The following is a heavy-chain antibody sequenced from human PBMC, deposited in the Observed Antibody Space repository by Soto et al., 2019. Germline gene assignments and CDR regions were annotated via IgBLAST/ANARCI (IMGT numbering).Heavy chain of an antibody. V-gene: IGHV3-48*02. Sequence: GGSLRLSCAASGLTFSSYSMNWVRQAPGKGLEWVSYISSSSSTIYYADSVKGRFTISRDNAKNSLYLQMNSLRDEDTAVYYCARDYDFWSGYYTGFDYWGQGTLVTVSS. CDR3: ARDYDFWSGYYTGFDY. J-gene: IGHJ4*02. D-gene: IGHD3-3*01. CDR2: ISSSSSTI. CDR1: GLTFSSYS.